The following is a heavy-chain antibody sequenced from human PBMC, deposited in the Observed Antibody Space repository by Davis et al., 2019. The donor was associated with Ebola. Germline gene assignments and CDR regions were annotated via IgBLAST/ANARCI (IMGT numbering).Heavy chain of an antibody. CDR3: ARGDRDDYVWGSYRRYFDY. J-gene: IGHJ4*02. V-gene: IGHV3-43*02. CDR1: GFTFDDYA. D-gene: IGHD3-16*02. Sequence: PGGSLRLSCAASGFTFDDYAMHWVRQAPGKGLEWVSLISGDGGSTYYADSVKGRFTISRDNAKNSLYLQMNSLRAEDTAVYYCARGDRDDYVWGSYRRYFDYWGQGTLVTVSS. CDR2: ISGDGGST.